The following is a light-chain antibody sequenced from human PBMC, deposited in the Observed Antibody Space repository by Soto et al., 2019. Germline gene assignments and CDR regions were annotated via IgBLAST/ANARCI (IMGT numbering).Light chain of an antibody. V-gene: IGKV3-20*01. CDR2: GAS. CDR3: QQYGGSPRT. Sequence: EIVLTQSPGTLSLSPGERATLSCRASQSVSSNYLAWYQQKSGQAPRLLIYGASSRATGIPDRFSGSGSGTDFTLTISRLEPEDFAVYYCQQYGGSPRTLGQGTKVDIK. CDR1: QSVSSNY. J-gene: IGKJ1*01.